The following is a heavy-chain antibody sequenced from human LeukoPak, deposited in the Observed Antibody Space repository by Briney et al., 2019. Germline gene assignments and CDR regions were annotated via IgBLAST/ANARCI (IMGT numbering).Heavy chain of an antibody. CDR2: IIPIFGTA. Sequence: SVKVSCKASGGTFSSYAISWVRQAPGQGLEWMGGIIPIFGTANYAQKSQGRVTITADESTSTAYMELSSLRSEDTAVYYCARIVVVPAAMYWFDPWGQGTLVTVSS. V-gene: IGHV1-69*13. D-gene: IGHD2-2*01. J-gene: IGHJ5*02. CDR1: GGTFSSYA. CDR3: ARIVVVPAAMYWFDP.